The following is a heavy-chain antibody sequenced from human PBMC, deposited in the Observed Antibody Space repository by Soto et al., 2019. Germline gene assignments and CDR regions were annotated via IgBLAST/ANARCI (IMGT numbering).Heavy chain of an antibody. V-gene: IGHV4-30-4*01. Sequence: SETLSLTCSVSGDSVSNGDYSWSWIRQPPGKGLEWIGYIYYIGGPYYNPSLQSRVTISMDTSKNQVSLNLTSVTAADTAVYFCARAPYQDYGDSYYYYALDAWGPGLTVTVSS. J-gene: IGHJ6*02. D-gene: IGHD4-17*01. CDR1: GDSVSNGDYS. CDR2: IYYIGGP. CDR3: ARAPYQDYGDSYYYYALDA.